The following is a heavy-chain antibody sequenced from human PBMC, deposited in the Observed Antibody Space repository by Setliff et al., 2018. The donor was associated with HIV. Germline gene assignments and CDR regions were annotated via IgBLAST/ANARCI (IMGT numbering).Heavy chain of an antibody. CDR1: GYTFTSYG. Sequence: ASVKVSCKASGYTFTSYGISWVRQAPGQGLEWMGWTSAYNGNTNYAQKLQGRVTMTTDTSTSTAYMELRSLRSDDTAVYYCAREGDTAMVTGAFDIWGQGTMVTVSS. J-gene: IGHJ3*02. CDR3: AREGDTAMVTGAFDI. D-gene: IGHD5-18*01. V-gene: IGHV1-18*01. CDR2: TSAYNGNT.